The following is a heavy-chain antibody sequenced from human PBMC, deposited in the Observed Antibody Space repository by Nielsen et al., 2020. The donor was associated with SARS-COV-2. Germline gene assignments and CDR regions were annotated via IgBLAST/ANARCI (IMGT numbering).Heavy chain of an antibody. Sequence: SETLSLTCAVYGGSFSDYYWTWIRQPPGKGLEWIGNVHYSGTTTYNPSLKSRVTISLDTSKNQFSLKLNSVTAADRALYYCARDYYGDYLDGFDVWGPGTMVIVSS. D-gene: IGHD4-17*01. CDR3: ARDYYGDYLDGFDV. V-gene: IGHV4-59*01. CDR2: VHYSGTT. J-gene: IGHJ3*01. CDR1: GGSFSDYY.